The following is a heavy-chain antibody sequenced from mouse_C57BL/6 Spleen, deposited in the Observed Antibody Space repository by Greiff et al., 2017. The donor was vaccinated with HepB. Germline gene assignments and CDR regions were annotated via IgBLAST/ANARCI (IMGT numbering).Heavy chain of an antibody. CDR1: GYTFTSYW. CDR2: IHPNSGST. V-gene: IGHV1-64*01. Sequence: QVQLQQPGAELVKPGASVKLSCKASGYTFTSYWMHWVKQRPGQGLEWIGMIHPNSGSTNYNEKFKSKATLTVDKSSSTAYMQRSSLTSEDSAVYYCARHTPYDYRWYFDVWGTGTTVTVSS. J-gene: IGHJ1*03. CDR3: ARHTPYDYRWYFDV. D-gene: IGHD2-4*01.